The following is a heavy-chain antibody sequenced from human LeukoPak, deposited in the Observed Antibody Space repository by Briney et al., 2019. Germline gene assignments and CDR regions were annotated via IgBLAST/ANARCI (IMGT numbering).Heavy chain of an antibody. CDR3: ARRGDGYNLYYFDY. CDR1: GFTFSSYG. D-gene: IGHD5-24*01. J-gene: IGHJ4*02. V-gene: IGHV3-33*01. CDR2: IWYDGSNK. Sequence: PGRSLRLSCAASGFTFSSYGMHWVRQAPGKGLEWVAVIWYDGSNKYYADSVKGRFTISRDNSKNTLYLQMNSLRAEDTAVYYCARRGDGYNLYYFDYWGQGTLVTVSS.